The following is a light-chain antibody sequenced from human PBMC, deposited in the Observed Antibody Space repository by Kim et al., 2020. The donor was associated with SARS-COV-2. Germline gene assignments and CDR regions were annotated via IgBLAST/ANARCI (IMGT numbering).Light chain of an antibody. J-gene: IGKJ2*01. CDR1: EGVSNT. Sequence: LYVSPGQRATLSCRASEGVSNTLAWYKKKPGQATRLLIYGASTRAIGIPARFSGSGSGTEFTLTISSLQSEDFAVYYCQQYNNWTSFGQGTKLEI. CDR3: QQYNNWTS. V-gene: IGKV3-15*01. CDR2: GAS.